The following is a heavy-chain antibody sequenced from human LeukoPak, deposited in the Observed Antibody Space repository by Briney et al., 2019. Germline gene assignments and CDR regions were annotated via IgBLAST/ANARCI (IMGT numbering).Heavy chain of an antibody. D-gene: IGHD2-8*02. CDR2: IDPPSGVP. V-gene: IGHV1-2*02. Sequence: ASVKVSCKASGYTFTGQFIHWLRQAPGQGLEWMGWIDPPSGVPHFAQKFQDTVTMTRDTSIATAYLEVLRLKPDDTAVYYCARSGFSTGFYLDFWGQGTLISVSS. CDR3: ARSGFSTGFYLDF. CDR1: GYTFTGQF. J-gene: IGHJ4*02.